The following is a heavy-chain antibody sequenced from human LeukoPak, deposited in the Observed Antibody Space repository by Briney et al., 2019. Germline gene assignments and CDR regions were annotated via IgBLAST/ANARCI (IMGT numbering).Heavy chain of an antibody. Sequence: SETLSLTCTVSGDSITNYYWSWYRQPPGQGLEWIGYIYYSGNTNYNPSLKSRVTISVDKSKNQFSLKLRSVTAADTAVYYCARMRGDYWGQGTLVTVSS. V-gene: IGHV4-59*01. CDR1: GDSITNYY. CDR2: IYYSGNT. CDR3: ARMRGDY. J-gene: IGHJ4*02.